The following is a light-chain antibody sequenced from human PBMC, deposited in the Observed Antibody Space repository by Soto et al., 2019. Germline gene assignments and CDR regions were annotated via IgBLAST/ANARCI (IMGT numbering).Light chain of an antibody. J-gene: IGLJ1*01. CDR1: SSDFGSYNP. CDR2: EGT. Sequence: QSALAQPASVSGSPGQSITISCTGSSSDFGSYNPVSWYQHHPGKAPKLIIYEGTKRPSGVSSRFSASKSGNTASLAISGLLVGDEADYYCCAYADSRDVFGTGTKLTVL. V-gene: IGLV2-23*01. CDR3: CAYADSRDV.